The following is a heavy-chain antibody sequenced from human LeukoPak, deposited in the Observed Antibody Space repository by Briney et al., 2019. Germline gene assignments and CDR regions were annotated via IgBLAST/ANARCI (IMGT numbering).Heavy chain of an antibody. D-gene: IGHD1-26*01. V-gene: IGHV3-23*01. CDR3: AKDIDSFRPSQLPGFDY. J-gene: IGHJ4*02. Sequence: PGGSLRLSCAASGFTFSSYAMSWVRQAPGKGLEWVSGISGSGDSRYYADSVKGRFTISRDNSKNTLFLQMHSLRADDTAVYFCAKDIDSFRPSQLPGFDYWGQGTLVTVSS. CDR2: ISGSGDSR. CDR1: GFTFSSYA.